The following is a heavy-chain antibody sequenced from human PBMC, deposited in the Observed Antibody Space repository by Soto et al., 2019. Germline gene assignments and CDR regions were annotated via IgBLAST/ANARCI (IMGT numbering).Heavy chain of an antibody. V-gene: IGHV3-30*18. J-gene: IGHJ4*02. CDR3: AKDLDSSGWEGFDY. CDR1: GFTFSSYG. Sequence: QVQLVESGGGVVQPGRSLRLSCAASGFTFSSYGMHWVRQAPGKGLEWVADISYDGSNKYYADSVKGRFTISRDNSKNTLYLQINSLRAEDTAVYYCAKDLDSSGWEGFDYWGQGTLVTVSS. CDR2: ISYDGSNK. D-gene: IGHD6-19*01.